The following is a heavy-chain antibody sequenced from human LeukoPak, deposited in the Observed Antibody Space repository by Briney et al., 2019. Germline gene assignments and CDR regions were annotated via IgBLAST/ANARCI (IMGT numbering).Heavy chain of an antibody. CDR3: ARRDYDIGWFDP. J-gene: IGHJ5*02. D-gene: IGHD3-22*01. CDR2: IYYSGNT. V-gene: IGHV4-39*01. Sequence: PSETLSLTCTVSGGSISSSAYYWGWIRQPPGKGLEWIGSIYYSGNTYYNPSLKSRVTTSVDTSKNQFSLKLSSVTAADTAVYYCARRDYDIGWFDPWGQGTLVTVSS. CDR1: GGSISSSAYY.